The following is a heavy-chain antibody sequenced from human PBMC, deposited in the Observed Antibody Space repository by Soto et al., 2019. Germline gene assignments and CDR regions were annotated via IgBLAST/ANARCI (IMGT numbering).Heavy chain of an antibody. Sequence: GGSLRLSCAASGFTFISYAMHFFRHSPYKGLEWVAVISYDGSNKYYADSVKGRFAISRDNSKNTLYLQMNSLRSDDTAVYYCAKSSGAVAGYYFDYWGQGTLVTVSS. CDR1: GFTFISYA. J-gene: IGHJ4*02. V-gene: IGHV3-30*09. CDR2: ISYDGSNK. CDR3: AKSSGAVAGYYFDY. D-gene: IGHD6-19*01.